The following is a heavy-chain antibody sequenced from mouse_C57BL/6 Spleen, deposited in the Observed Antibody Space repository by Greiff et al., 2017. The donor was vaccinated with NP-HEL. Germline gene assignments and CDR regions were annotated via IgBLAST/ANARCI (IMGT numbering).Heavy chain of an antibody. D-gene: IGHD2-4*01. Sequence: QVQLQQPGAELVKPGASVKMSCKASGYTFTSYWITWVKQRPGQGLEWIGDIYPGSGSTNYNEKFKSKATLTVDTSSSTAYMQLSSLTSEDSAVYYCARDGVYDYGLAYWGQGTLVTVSA. CDR1: GYTFTSYW. CDR3: ARDGVYDYGLAY. CDR2: IYPGSGST. V-gene: IGHV1-55*01. J-gene: IGHJ3*01.